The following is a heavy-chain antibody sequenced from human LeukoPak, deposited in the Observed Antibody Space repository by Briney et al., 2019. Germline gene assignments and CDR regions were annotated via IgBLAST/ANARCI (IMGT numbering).Heavy chain of an antibody. J-gene: IGHJ4*02. V-gene: IGHV3-11*01. Sequence: GGSLRLSCAASGFTFSDYYMSWIRQAPGKVLEWVSYISSSGSTIYYADSVKGRFTISRDNAKNSLYLQMNSLRAEDTAVYYCARDGAAAAAYFDYWGQGILVTVSS. CDR1: GFTFSDYY. CDR2: ISSSGSTI. CDR3: ARDGAAAAAYFDY. D-gene: IGHD6-13*01.